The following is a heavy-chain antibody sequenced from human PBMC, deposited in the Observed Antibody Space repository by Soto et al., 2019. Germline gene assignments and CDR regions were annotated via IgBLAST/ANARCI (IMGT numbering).Heavy chain of an antibody. CDR3: ARDMTRTVVPYFDF. D-gene: IGHD1-7*01. Sequence: QVQLVQSGAEVKKPGSSVKVSCKASGGTFSNYVVNWVRQAPGQGLEWMGRIIPISGAANYAQKFQGRVTITADKYTSTSYMELSRLRSEDTAVYYCARDMTRTVVPYFDFWGQGTLVTVSS. V-gene: IGHV1-69*06. CDR1: GGTFSNYV. CDR2: IIPISGAA. J-gene: IGHJ4*02.